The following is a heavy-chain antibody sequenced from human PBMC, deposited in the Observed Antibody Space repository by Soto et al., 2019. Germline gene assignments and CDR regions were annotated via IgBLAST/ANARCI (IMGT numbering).Heavy chain of an antibody. CDR2: INPSGGST. V-gene: IGHV1-46*01. J-gene: IGHJ2*01. CDR3: VFNYAATTEIYIHTLRHAPTDL. CDR1: GYTFTSYY. Sequence: ASVKVTCKASGYTFTSYYMHWVRQAPGQGLEWMGIINPSGGSTSYAQKFQGRVTMTRDTSTSTVYIELSSLRSEDTAVYYCVFNYAATTEIYIHTLRHAPTDL. D-gene: IGHD3-16*01.